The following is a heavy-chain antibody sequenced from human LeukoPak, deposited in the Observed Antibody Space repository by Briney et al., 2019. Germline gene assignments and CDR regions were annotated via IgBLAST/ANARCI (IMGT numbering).Heavy chain of an antibody. CDR1: GFTFSSYE. D-gene: IGHD3-22*01. J-gene: IGHJ3*02. Sequence: GGSLRLSCAASGFTFSSYEMNWVRQAPGKGLEWVSYISSSGSTIYYADSVKGRFTISRDNAKNSLYLQMNSLRAEDTAVYYCARDHYDSSGPKDAFDIWGQGTMVTVSS. CDR3: ARDHYDSSGPKDAFDI. CDR2: ISSSGSTI. V-gene: IGHV3-48*03.